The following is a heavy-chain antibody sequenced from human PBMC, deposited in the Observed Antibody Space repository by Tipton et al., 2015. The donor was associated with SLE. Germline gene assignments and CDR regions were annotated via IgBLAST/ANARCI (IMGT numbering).Heavy chain of an antibody. Sequence: GSLRLSCAASGFIFSSYSMNWVRQAPGKGLEWVSSISSSSSYIYYADSVKGRFTISRDNAKNSLYLQMNSLRAEDTAVYYCARVLEYQLLGWRYFDYWGQGTLVTVSS. CDR2: ISSSSSYI. CDR3: ARVLEYQLLGWRYFDY. D-gene: IGHD2-2*01. V-gene: IGHV3-21*03. CDR1: GFIFSSYS. J-gene: IGHJ4*02.